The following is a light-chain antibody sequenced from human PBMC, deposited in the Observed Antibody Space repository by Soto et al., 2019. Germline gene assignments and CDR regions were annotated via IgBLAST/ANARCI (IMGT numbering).Light chain of an antibody. J-gene: IGLJ2*01. Sequence: QSVLTQPPSVSGAPGQRVTISCTGSSSNIGAGYDVHWYQHLPGTAPKLLIYGNSNRPSGVPDRFSGSKSGTSASLALTGLLADDEADYYCQSYDSSLSAVVFGGGTKVTVL. CDR2: GNS. V-gene: IGLV1-40*01. CDR3: QSYDSSLSAVV. CDR1: SSNIGAGYD.